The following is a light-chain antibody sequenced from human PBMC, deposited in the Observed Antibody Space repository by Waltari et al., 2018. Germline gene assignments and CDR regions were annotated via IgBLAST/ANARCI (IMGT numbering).Light chain of an antibody. Sequence: ETVMAQSPATLSASPGERATLSCRASQSISRDLAWYQQKPGQAPRLLISGASTRATGIPARFSGSGSGTEFTLTISSLQSEDFAVYYCQKYNNWPPAFGQGTKVEI. V-gene: IGKV3-15*01. CDR3: QKYNNWPPA. CDR2: GAS. CDR1: QSISRD. J-gene: IGKJ1*01.